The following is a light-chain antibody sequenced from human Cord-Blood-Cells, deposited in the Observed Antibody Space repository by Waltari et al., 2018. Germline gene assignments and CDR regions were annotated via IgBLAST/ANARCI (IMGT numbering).Light chain of an antibody. CDR2: QDS. CDR1: KLGDKY. CDR3: QAWDSSTVV. J-gene: IGLJ2*01. Sequence: SYDLTQPPSVSVSTGQTASITCSGAKLGDKYACWYQQKPGQSPVLVIYQDSKRPSGIPERFSGSNSGNTATLTISGTQAMDEADYYCQAWDSSTVVFGGGTKLTVL. V-gene: IGLV3-1*01.